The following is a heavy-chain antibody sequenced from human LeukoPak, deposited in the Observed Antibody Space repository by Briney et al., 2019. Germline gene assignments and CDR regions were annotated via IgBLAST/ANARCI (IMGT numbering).Heavy chain of an antibody. CDR1: GGSISSGSYY. J-gene: IGHJ4*02. D-gene: IGHD5-24*01. Sequence: PSETLSLTCTVSGGSISSGSYYWSWIRQPAGKGLEWIGRIYTCGSTNYNPSLKSRVTISVDTSKNQFSLKLSSVTAADTAVYYCARGVATINFDYWGQGTLVTVSS. V-gene: IGHV4-61*02. CDR2: IYTCGST. CDR3: ARGVATINFDY.